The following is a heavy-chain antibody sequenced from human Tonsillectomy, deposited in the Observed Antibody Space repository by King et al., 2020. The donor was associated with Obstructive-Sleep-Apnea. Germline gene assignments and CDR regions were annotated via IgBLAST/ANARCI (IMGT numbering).Heavy chain of an antibody. CDR1: GFDFYSYS. Sequence: VQLVESGGGLVQPGGSLRLACEASGFDFYSYSMNWVRQAPGEGLELVSYISETSRTIYYAASVRGRFTISRDNAKSSLYLQMNSLRAEDTAMYFCVRDRYWAFDWWGQGTLVTVSS. V-gene: IGHV3-48*04. D-gene: IGHD2-8*02. J-gene: IGHJ4*02. CDR2: ISETSRTI. CDR3: VRDRYWAFDW.